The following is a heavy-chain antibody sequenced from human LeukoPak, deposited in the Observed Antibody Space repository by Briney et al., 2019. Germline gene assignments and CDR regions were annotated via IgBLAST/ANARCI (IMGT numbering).Heavy chain of an antibody. V-gene: IGHV3-48*01. CDR3: ARGYYYYSSGYWAPSGMDV. Sequence: GGSLRLSCAASGFTLSSHGMNWVRQAPGKGLEWVSYINIGSTTKYYADPVKGRFTIARDNAKNSLYLQMKSLRAEDTAVYYCARGYYYYSSGYWAPSGMDVWGQGTTVTVSS. D-gene: IGHD3-22*01. CDR2: INIGSTTK. CDR1: GFTLSSHG. J-gene: IGHJ6*02.